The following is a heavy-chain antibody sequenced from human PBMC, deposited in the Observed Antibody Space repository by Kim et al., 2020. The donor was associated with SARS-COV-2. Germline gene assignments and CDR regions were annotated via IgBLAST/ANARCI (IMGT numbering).Heavy chain of an antibody. Sequence: ASVKVSCKASGYTFTGYYMHWVRQAPGQGLEWMGWINPNSGGTNYAQKFQGRVTMTRDTSISTAYMELSRLRSDDTAVYYCARRGFGEFYYYYGMDVWGQGTTVTVSS. CDR1: GYTFTGYY. D-gene: IGHD3-10*01. CDR2: INPNSGGT. J-gene: IGHJ6*02. CDR3: ARRGFGEFYYYYGMDV. V-gene: IGHV1-2*02.